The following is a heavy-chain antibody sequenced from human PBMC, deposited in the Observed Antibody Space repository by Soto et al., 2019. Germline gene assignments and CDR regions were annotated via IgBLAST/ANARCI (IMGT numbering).Heavy chain of an antibody. Sequence: LRLSFVGTGLNFDDFAMHWVRQAPGKGLEWVSGITWNSRVLAYADSVKGRFTISRDNARNSLYLQMDSLRDEDTALYYCAKGRYDFWSPYYFDSWGQGTLVTVSS. D-gene: IGHD3-3*01. CDR3: AKGRYDFWSPYYFDS. V-gene: IGHV3-9*01. CDR2: ITWNSRVL. J-gene: IGHJ4*02. CDR1: GLNFDDFA.